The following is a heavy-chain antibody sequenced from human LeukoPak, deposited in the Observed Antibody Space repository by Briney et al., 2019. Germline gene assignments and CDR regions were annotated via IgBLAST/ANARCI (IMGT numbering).Heavy chain of an antibody. V-gene: IGHV3-48*03. CDR1: GFTFSSYE. CDR3: ARVTAVAPDNAFDI. D-gene: IGHD6-19*01. Sequence: GGSLRLSCAASGFTFSSYEMNWVRQAPGKGLEWVSYISSSGSTIYYADSVKGRFTISRDNAKNSLYLQMNSLRAEDTAVYCCARVTAVAPDNAFDIWGQGTMVTVSS. CDR2: ISSSGSTI. J-gene: IGHJ3*02.